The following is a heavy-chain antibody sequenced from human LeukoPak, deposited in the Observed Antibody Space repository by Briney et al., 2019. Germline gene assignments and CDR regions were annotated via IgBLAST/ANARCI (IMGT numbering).Heavy chain of an antibody. J-gene: IGHJ3*02. CDR3: ASSLEVVVSTERAFDI. V-gene: IGHV1-18*01. Sequence: ASVKVSCKASGYTFTNFGISWVRQAPGQGLEWMGWITPYNGNTNYAQTLQGRVTMTTDTSTSTAYMELSSLRSEDTAVYYCASSLEVVVSTERAFDIWGQGTMVTVSS. D-gene: IGHD3-22*01. CDR1: GYTFTNFG. CDR2: ITPYNGNT.